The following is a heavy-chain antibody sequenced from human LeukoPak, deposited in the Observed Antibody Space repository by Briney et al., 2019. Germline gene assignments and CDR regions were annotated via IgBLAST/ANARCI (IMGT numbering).Heavy chain of an antibody. CDR3: ARNYYDSSGYFYYYGMDV. V-gene: IGHV3-48*04. J-gene: IGHJ6*02. Sequence: GGSLRLSCAASGFTFSSYSMNWVRQAPGKGLEWVSYISSSSSTIYYADSVKGRFTISRDNAKNSLYLQMNSLRAEDTAVYYCARNYYDSSGYFYYYGMDVWGQGTTVTVSS. CDR1: GFTFSSYS. CDR2: ISSSSSTI. D-gene: IGHD3-22*01.